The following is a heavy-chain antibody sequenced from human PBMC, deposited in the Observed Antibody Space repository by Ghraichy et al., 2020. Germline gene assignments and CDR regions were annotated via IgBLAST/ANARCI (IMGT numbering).Heavy chain of an antibody. D-gene: IGHD5-18*01. CDR3: ATDGLSKFYSLFYFDY. CDR2: LKANPAGGTA. J-gene: IGHJ4*02. CDR1: GFTFTDAW. V-gene: IGHV3-15*01. Sequence: GGSLRLSCAASGFTFTDAWMTWVRQAPGKGLEWLGRLKANPAGGTADYAAAVRGRFTISRDDSKNTLYLQMNSLKTEDTAVYYCATDGLSKFYSLFYFDYWGQGTLVTVSS.